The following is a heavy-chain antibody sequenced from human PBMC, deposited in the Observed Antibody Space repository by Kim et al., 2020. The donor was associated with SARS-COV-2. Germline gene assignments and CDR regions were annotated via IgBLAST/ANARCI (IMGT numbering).Heavy chain of an antibody. CDR2: ISWNSGSI. CDR1: GFTFGDYA. J-gene: IGHJ6*02. D-gene: IGHD3-22*01. CDR3: AKGLYYYDSSGSSPLYYYYYYGMDV. V-gene: IGHV3-9*01. Sequence: GGSLRLSCAASGFTFGDYAMHWVRQAPGKGLEWVSGISWNSGSIGYADSVKGRFTISRDNAKNSLYLQMNSLRAEDTALYYCAKGLYYYDSSGSSPLYYYYYYGMDVWGQGTTVTVSS.